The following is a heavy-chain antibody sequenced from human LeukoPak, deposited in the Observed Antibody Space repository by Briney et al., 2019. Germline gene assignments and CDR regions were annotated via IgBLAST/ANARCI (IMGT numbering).Heavy chain of an antibody. V-gene: IGHV4-59*01. Sequence: SETLSLTCSVSGGSISSYYWGWIRQPPGKGLEWIGYIYYSGSTNYNPSLKSRVTISVDTSKNQYSLRLSSVTAADTAVYYCARGGDILTGLNWFDPWGQGTLVTVSS. CDR1: GGSISSYY. CDR2: IYYSGST. J-gene: IGHJ5*02. D-gene: IGHD3-9*01. CDR3: ARGGDILTGLNWFDP.